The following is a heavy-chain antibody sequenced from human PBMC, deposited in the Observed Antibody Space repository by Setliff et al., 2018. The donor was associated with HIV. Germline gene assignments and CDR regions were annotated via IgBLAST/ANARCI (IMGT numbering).Heavy chain of an antibody. D-gene: IGHD3-22*01. V-gene: IGHV4-38-2*02. Sequence: PSETLSLTCTVSGFSISSDYHGGWIRQPPGKGLEWIGSIYHSGSTYYNPSLQSRVTMAVDTSKNQFSLKLSSVTAADTAVYYCASYYGADEPSYYFDFWGQGTQVTVSS. CDR1: GFSISSDYH. CDR3: ASYYGADEPSYYFDF. CDR2: IYHSGST. J-gene: IGHJ4*02.